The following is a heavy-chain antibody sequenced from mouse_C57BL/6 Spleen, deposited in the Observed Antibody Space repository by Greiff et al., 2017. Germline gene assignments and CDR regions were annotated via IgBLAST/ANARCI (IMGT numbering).Heavy chain of an antibody. V-gene: IGHV1-81*01. D-gene: IGHD2-4*01. J-gene: IGHJ2*01. CDR1: GYTFTSYG. Sequence: QVQLQQSGAELARPGASVKLSCKASGYTFTSYGISWVKQRTGQGLEWIGEIYPRSGNTYYNEKFKGKATLTADKSSSTAYMELRSLTSEDSAVYFCARSRYDYDDDADFDYWGQGTTLTVSS. CDR3: ARSRYDYDDDADFDY. CDR2: IYPRSGNT.